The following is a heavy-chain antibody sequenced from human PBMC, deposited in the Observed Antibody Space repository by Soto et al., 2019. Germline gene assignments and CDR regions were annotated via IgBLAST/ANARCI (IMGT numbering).Heavy chain of an antibody. Sequence: QVQLVQSGAEVKKPGSSVKVSCKASGGTFSSYTISWVRQAPGQGLEWMGRIIPILGIANYAQKFQGRVTITADKSTSTAYMELSSLRSEDTAVYYCASPAIPDAFDTWGQGTMVTVSS. J-gene: IGHJ3*02. CDR3: ASPAIPDAFDT. V-gene: IGHV1-69*02. CDR1: GGTFSSYT. D-gene: IGHD2-21*01. CDR2: IIPILGIA.